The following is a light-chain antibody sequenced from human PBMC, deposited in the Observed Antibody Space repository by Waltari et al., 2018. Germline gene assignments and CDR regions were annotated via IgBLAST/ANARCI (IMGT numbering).Light chain of an antibody. CDR1: SSDVGAYAY. J-gene: IGLJ1*01. V-gene: IGLV2-14*01. CDR3: SSFPTSSTQG. CDR2: EVS. Sequence: QSALTQPASVSGSPGHSITISCTGTSSDVGAYAYVSWYQQYPGKAPKLMIFEVSNRPPGASYRFSGSKSGNTASQTIAGLLAEDEANYYCSSFPTSSTQGFGTGTKVTVL.